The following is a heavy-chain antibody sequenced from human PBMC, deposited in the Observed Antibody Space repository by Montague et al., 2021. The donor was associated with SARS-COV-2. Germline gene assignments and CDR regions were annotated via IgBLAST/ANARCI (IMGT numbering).Heavy chain of an antibody. Sequence: SETLSLTCSAYATSNPRYYWHWTRHPQGTCLDWIGYISDSGSTNYSPSLKSRVTMSVDTSKNQMSLKLTSVTAADTAVYYCARGCLSYFGAGSHCYGMDVWGQVTPVT. D-gene: IGHD3-10*01. V-gene: IGHV4-59*01. CDR1: ATSNPRYY. J-gene: IGHJ6*02. CDR3: ARGCLSYFGAGSHCYGMDV. CDR2: ISDSGST.